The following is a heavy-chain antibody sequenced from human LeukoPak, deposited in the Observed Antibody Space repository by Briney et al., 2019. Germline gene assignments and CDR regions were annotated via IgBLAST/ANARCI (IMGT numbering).Heavy chain of an antibody. V-gene: IGHV1-2*02. Sequence: ASVKVPCKASGYTFTGYYMHWVRQAPGQGLEWMGWINPNSGGTNYAQKFQGRVTMTRDTSISTAYMELSRLRSDDTAVYYCARSMMVRGVTKYFDYWGQGTLVTVSS. CDR2: INPNSGGT. J-gene: IGHJ4*02. CDR3: ARSMMVRGVTKYFDY. D-gene: IGHD3-10*01. CDR1: GYTFTGYY.